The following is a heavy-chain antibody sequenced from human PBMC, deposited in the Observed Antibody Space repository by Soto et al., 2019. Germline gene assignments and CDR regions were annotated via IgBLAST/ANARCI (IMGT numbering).Heavy chain of an antibody. V-gene: IGHV4-59*01. CDR2: IYYSGST. CDR3: ARDQYSSSGTDAFDI. D-gene: IGHD6-6*01. CDR1: GGSISSYY. Sequence: LSLTCTVSGGSISSYYWSWIRQPPGKGLEWIGYIYYSGSTNYNPSLKSRVTISVDTSKNQFSLKLSSVTAADTAVYYCARDQYSSSGTDAFDIWGQGTMVTVSS. J-gene: IGHJ3*02.